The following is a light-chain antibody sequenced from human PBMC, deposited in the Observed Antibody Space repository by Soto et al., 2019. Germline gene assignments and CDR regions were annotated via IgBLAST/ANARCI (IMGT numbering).Light chain of an antibody. CDR3: QSYDNSLLAYV. CDR2: AND. CDR1: SSNIGAGFD. V-gene: IGLV1-40*01. Sequence: QAVVTQPPSVSGAPGQRLTISCAGTSSNIGAGFDVHWYQQLPGTAPKLLIYANDDRPSGVPDRFSGSTSGTSASLAITGLQAEDAADYYCQSYDNSLLAYVFGGGTKVNVL. J-gene: IGLJ2*01.